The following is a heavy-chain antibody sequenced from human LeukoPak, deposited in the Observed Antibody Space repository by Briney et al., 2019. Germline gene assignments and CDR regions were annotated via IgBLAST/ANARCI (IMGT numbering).Heavy chain of an antibody. J-gene: IGHJ6*03. V-gene: IGHV4-4*07. CDR2: IYTSGST. CDR1: GGSISSYY. CDR3: ARGLRDYYYYYMDV. Sequence: SETLSLTCTVSGGSISSYYWSWIRQPAGKGLEWIGRIYTSGSTNYNPSLKSRVTMSVDTSKNQFSLKLSSVTAADTAVYYCARGLRDYYYYYMDVWGKGATVTVSS.